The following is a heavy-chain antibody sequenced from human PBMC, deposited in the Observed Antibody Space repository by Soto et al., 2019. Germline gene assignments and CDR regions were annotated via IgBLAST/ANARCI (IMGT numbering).Heavy chain of an antibody. CDR1: GYTFTSYA. J-gene: IGHJ5*02. CDR3: ARDRRLIAVDAKGVVWFDP. CDR2: INAGNGNT. D-gene: IGHD6-19*01. Sequence: GASVKVSCKASGYTFTSYAMHWVRQAPGQRLEWMGWINAGNGNTKYSQKFQGRVTITRDTSASTAYMELSSLRSEDTAVYYCARDRRLIAVDAKGVVWFDPWGQGTLVTVSS. V-gene: IGHV1-3*01.